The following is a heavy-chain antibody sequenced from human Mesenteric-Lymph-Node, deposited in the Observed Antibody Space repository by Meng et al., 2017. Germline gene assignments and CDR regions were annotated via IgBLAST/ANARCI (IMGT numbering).Heavy chain of an antibody. V-gene: IGHV3-53*04. CDR2: IYSGGYT. Sequence: GESLKISCAASGFTVSSNYMTWVRQAPGKGLEWVSVIYSGGYTYYAESVKGRFTISRHNSKNTLYLQMNSLRAEDTAVYYCARGTTSNDAFDIWGQGTMVTVSS. CDR3: ARGTTSNDAFDI. CDR1: GFTVSSNY. D-gene: IGHD4-17*01. J-gene: IGHJ3*02.